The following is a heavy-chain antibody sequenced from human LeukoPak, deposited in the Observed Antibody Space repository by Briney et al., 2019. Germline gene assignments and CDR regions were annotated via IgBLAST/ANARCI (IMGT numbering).Heavy chain of an antibody. J-gene: IGHJ4*02. D-gene: IGHD4-17*01. CDR2: IGTNNENT. CDR1: GYTFAIFG. V-gene: IGHV1-18*01. Sequence: GASVKVSCKASGYTFAIFGVTWVRQAPGQGLEWMGWIGTNNENTNYAQKFQGRVTMTTDTSTSTVYMELRSLRSDDTAVYYCARAGATVTKFYDYWGQGTLVSDSS. CDR3: ARAGATVTKFYDY.